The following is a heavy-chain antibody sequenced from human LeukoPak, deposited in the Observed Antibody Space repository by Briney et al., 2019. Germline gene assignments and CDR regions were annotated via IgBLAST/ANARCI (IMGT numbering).Heavy chain of an antibody. D-gene: IGHD2-15*01. J-gene: IGHJ4*02. CDR2: ISDDGNNK. CDR1: GFTFSSYG. V-gene: IGHV3-30*03. CDR3: AGGLLGCSGGSCYPTDY. Sequence: GGSLRLSCAASGFTFSSYGMHWVRQAPGKGLEWVAVISDDGNNKYYVDSVKGRFTISRDNSKDTLCLQMDSLRAEDTAVYYCAGGLLGCSGGSCYPTDYWGQGTLVIVSS.